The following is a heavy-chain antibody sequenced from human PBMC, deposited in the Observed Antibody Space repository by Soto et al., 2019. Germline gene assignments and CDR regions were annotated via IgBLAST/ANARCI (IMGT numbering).Heavy chain of an antibody. D-gene: IGHD5-18*01. CDR1: GYTFTSYA. Sequence: ASVKVSCKASGYTFTSYAMHWVRQAPGQRLEWMGWINAGNGNTKYSQKFQGRVTITRDTSASTAYTELSSLRSEDTAVYYCARDRTPYSYGYDAFDYWGQGTQVTVSS. CDR3: ARDRTPYSYGYDAFDY. V-gene: IGHV1-3*01. CDR2: INAGNGNT. J-gene: IGHJ4*02.